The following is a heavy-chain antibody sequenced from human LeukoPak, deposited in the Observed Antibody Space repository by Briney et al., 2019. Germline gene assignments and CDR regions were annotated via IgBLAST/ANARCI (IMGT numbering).Heavy chain of an antibody. V-gene: IGHV3-64D*06. CDR3: VKDATSGYDILWDY. Sequence: PGGSLRLSCAASGFTFSGYAMHWVRQAPGKGLEYVSAISSNGGSTYYADSVKGRFTISRDNSKNTLYLQMSSLRAEDTAVYYCVKDATSGYDILWDYWGQGTLVTVSS. CDR1: GFTFSGYA. CDR2: ISSNGGST. D-gene: IGHD5-12*01. J-gene: IGHJ4*02.